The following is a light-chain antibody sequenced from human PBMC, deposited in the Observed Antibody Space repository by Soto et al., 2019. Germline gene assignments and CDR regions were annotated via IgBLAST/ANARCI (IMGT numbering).Light chain of an antibody. Sequence: EIVMTQSPATLSVSPGEGATLSCRASQSVNNNLAWYQQKPGQAPRLLIYDASTRATGIPARFSGSGAGTEFTLTISSLQSQDFAIYDCQQYNGWPHLTFLGGTKVE. CDR2: DAS. CDR1: QSVNNN. CDR3: QQYNGWPHLT. J-gene: IGKJ4*01. V-gene: IGKV3-15*01.